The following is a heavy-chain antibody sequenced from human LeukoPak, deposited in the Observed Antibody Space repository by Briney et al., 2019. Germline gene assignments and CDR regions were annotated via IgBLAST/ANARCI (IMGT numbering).Heavy chain of an antibody. Sequence: GGSLRLSCAASGFTSSRSSTNWVSQAPRKGLEWVSSISSSSSYIYYADSVQGRFTISRDNAKNSLYLQMNSLRAEDTAVYYCARDLFDILTGYLGDYWGQGTLVTVSS. CDR3: ARDLFDILTGYLGDY. V-gene: IGHV3-21*01. J-gene: IGHJ4*02. CDR2: ISSSSSYI. D-gene: IGHD3-9*01. CDR1: GFTSSRSS.